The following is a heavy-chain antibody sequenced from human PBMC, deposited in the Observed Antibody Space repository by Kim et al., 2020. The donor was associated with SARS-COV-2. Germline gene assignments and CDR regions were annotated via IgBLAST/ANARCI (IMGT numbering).Heavy chain of an antibody. CDR3: ARSRGTGSYGYYYYGMDV. Sequence: ASVKVSCKASGYTFTSYGISWVRQAPGQGLEWMGWISAYNGNTNYAQNLQGRVTMTTDTSTSTAYMELRSLRSDDTAVYYCARSRGTGSYGYYYYGMDVWGQGTTVTVSS. D-gene: IGHD3-10*01. J-gene: IGHJ6*02. CDR1: GYTFTSYG. CDR2: ISAYNGNT. V-gene: IGHV1-18*01.